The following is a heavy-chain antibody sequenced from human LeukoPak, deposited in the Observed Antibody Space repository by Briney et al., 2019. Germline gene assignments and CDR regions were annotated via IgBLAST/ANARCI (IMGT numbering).Heavy chain of an antibody. J-gene: IGHJ3*02. CDR3: ARSGYHDAFDI. Sequence: GGSLRLSCAASGFTFCSYAMHWVRQAPGKGLEYVSAISSNGGSTYYANSVKGRFTISRDNSKNTLYLQMGSLRAEDMAVYYCARSGYHDAFDIWGQGTMVTVSS. D-gene: IGHD3-16*02. CDR1: GFTFCSYA. CDR2: ISSNGGST. V-gene: IGHV3-64*01.